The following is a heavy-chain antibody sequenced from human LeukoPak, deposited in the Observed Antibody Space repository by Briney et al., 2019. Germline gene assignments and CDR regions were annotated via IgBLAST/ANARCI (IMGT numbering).Heavy chain of an antibody. CDR2: IYYSGST. J-gene: IGHJ5*02. CDR3: ARHLYSSSMYGWFDP. D-gene: IGHD6-13*01. CDR1: GGSISSSSDY. V-gene: IGHV4-39*01. Sequence: PSETLSLTCTVSGGSISSSSDYWGWIRQPPGKGLEWIGSIYYSGSTYYNPSLKSRVTISVDTSKNQFSLKLSSVTAADTAVYYCARHLYSSSMYGWFDPWGQGTLVTVSS.